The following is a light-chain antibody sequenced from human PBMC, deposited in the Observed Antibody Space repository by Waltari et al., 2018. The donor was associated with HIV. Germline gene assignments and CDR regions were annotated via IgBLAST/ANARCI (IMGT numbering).Light chain of an antibody. V-gene: IGLV1-44*01. Sequence: QSVLTQPPSASGPPGQRVTISCSGSNSNLGTNPVEWYQQLPGTAPKLLIYSNNQRPSGVPDRFSGSKSGTSGSLAISGLQSEDEADYYCGAWDDSLHGPLFGGGTKLTVL. CDR2: SNN. CDR1: NSNLGTNP. J-gene: IGLJ2*01. CDR3: GAWDDSLHGPL.